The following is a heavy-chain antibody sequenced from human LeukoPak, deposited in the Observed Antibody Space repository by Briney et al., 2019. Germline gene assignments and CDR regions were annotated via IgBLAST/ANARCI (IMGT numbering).Heavy chain of an antibody. CDR2: IYYSGST. J-gene: IGHJ4*02. V-gene: IGHV4-59*01. Sequence: SETLSLACTVSGGSISSYYWSWIRQPPGKGLEWIGYIYYSGSTNYNPSLKSRVTISVDTSKNQFSLRLSSVTAADTAVYYCARGTTKGHYYDSSGYYTKWGQGTLVTVSS. CDR1: GGSISSYY. D-gene: IGHD3-22*01. CDR3: ARGTTKGHYYDSSGYYTK.